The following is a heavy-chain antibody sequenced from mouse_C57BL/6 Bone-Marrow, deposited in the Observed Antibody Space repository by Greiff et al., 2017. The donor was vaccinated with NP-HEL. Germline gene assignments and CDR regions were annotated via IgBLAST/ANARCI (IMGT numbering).Heavy chain of an antibody. Sequence: DVKLVESGGGLVKPGGSLKLSCAASGFTFSSYTMSWVRQTPEKRLEWVATISGGGGNTYYPDSVKGRFTISKDNAKNTLYLQMSSLRSEDTALYYCARRYGLAYWGQGTLVTVSA. CDR2: ISGGGGNT. CDR3: ARRYGLAY. V-gene: IGHV5-9*01. J-gene: IGHJ3*01. D-gene: IGHD1-1*02. CDR1: GFTFSSYT.